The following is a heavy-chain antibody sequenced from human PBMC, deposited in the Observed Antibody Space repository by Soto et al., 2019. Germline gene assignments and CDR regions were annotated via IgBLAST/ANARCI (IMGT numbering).Heavy chain of an antibody. CDR1: GFTFRSYG. V-gene: IGHV3-33*01. CDR2: IWYDGSKK. CDR3: ARGYGGNSGAFDI. J-gene: IGHJ3*02. Sequence: QVQLVESGGGVVQPGTSLRLSCAASGFTFRSYGMHWVRQAPGKGLDWVAVIWYDGSKKYYTDSVQGRFTISRDNSKNTMYLQMNSLRAEDTAVFYCARGYGGNSGAFDIWGQGTMVTVSS. D-gene: IGHD4-17*01.